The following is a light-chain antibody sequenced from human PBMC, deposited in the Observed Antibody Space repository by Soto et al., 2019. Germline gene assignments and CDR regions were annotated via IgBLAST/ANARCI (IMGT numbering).Light chain of an antibody. CDR2: DVS. J-gene: IGKJ4*01. CDR3: QQYNSYSL. CDR1: QSISSW. Sequence: DIQMTHSPSTLSASVGDRVTITCRASQSISSWLAWYQQKPGKAPNLLIYDVSSLESGVSSRLSGSGSGTEFTLKISSLQPDDFATYYCQQYNSYSLFGGGTKVDIX. V-gene: IGKV1-5*01.